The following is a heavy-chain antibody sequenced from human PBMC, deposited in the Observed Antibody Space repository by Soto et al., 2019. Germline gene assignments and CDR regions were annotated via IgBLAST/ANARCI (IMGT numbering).Heavy chain of an antibody. D-gene: IGHD1-26*01. V-gene: IGHV1-58*01. J-gene: IGHJ4*02. CDR2: IIVDSGNT. CDR1: GFPFADSA. Sequence: SVKVSCKASGFPFADSAVQWVRQARGQSLEWIGRIIVDSGNTKSAEKFTERVSMSWAISTSTAFMELRSLSSDDTAVYDCPTANNTSPFDYWGPGALVTVSS. CDR3: PTANNTSPFDY.